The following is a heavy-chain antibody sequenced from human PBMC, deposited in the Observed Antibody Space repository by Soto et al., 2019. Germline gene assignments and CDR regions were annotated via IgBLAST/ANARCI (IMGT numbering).Heavy chain of an antibody. Sequence: GSLRLSSAASGFTFSGSSMTWVRQAQGKGLEWVASISSGSDYKYYADSVKGRFTISRDNAKNSLYLQMNSLRADDTAVYFCAKELRFNWFDPWGQGTLVTVFS. V-gene: IGHV3-21*01. CDR2: ISSGSDYK. D-gene: IGHD1-7*01. CDR1: GFTFSGSS. CDR3: AKELRFNWFDP. J-gene: IGHJ5*02.